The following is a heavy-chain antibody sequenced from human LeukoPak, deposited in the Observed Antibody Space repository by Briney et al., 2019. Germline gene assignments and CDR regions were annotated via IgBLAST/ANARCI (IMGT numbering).Heavy chain of an antibody. CDR3: VRGNDYGGPHY. Sequence: GGSLRLSCAVSGFTFSSYWMHWVRQAPGKGLVWVSRIDRDGSRINYADSVKGRFTISRDNGKNTLFLQMNSLRAEDAAVYYCVRGNDYGGPHYWGQGALVTVSS. V-gene: IGHV3-74*01. CDR1: GFTFSSYW. CDR2: IDRDGSRI. J-gene: IGHJ4*02. D-gene: IGHD4-23*01.